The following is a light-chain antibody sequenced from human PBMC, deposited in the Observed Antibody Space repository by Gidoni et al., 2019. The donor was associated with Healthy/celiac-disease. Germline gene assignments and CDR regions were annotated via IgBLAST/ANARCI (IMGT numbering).Light chain of an antibody. J-gene: IGKJ3*01. CDR3: QQYGSSSFT. V-gene: IGKV3-20*01. CDR2: GAS. Sequence: ELVLTQSPGTLSLSPAERATLSCRASQSVSSSYLAWYQQKPGQAPRLLIYGASSRATGIPDRFSGSGSGTDFTLTISRLEPEDFAVYYCQQYGSSSFTFGPGTKVDIK. CDR1: QSVSSSY.